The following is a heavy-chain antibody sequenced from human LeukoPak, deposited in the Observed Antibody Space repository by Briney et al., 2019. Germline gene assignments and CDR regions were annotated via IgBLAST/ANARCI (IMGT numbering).Heavy chain of an antibody. CDR3: AKDTLYGDYVDY. CDR2: ISGSGGST. J-gene: IGHJ4*02. D-gene: IGHD4-17*01. V-gene: IGHV3-23*01. CDR1: GFTFSSYA. Sequence: GGSLRLSCAASGFTFSSYAMSWVRQAPGKGLEWVSAISGSGGSTYYADSVKGRFTISRDNSKNTLYLQMNSLRGEDTAVYYCAKDTLYGDYVDYWGQGTLVTVSS.